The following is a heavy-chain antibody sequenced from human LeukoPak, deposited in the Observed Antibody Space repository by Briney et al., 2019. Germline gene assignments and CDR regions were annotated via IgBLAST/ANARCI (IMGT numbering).Heavy chain of an antibody. V-gene: IGHV3-7*01. Sequence: GRSLRPSCAPAEFTFTGHWTDCVRPAPGRWTGWVATIKHVGSQKQHVNSMEGRFSMWRNKAKNPMCRQVNSLRGEDTAVFYCARDGFVGAADYWGQGTLVTVSS. D-gene: IGHD6-13*01. CDR2: IKHVGSQK. J-gene: IGHJ4*02. CDR1: EFTFTGHW. CDR3: ARDGFVGAADY.